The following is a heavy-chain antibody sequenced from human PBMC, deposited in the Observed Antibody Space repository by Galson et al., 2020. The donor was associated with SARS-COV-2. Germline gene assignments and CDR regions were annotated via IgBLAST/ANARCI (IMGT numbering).Heavy chain of an antibody. D-gene: IGHD6-19*01. Sequence: GESLKISCAASGFTFSDYYMSWIRQAPGKGLEWVSYISSSGSTIYYADSVKGRFTISRDNAKNSLYLQMNSLRAEDTAVYYCARDGSSGWLGAYYYYMDVWGKGTTVTVSS. CDR1: GFTFSDYY. CDR3: ARDGSSGWLGAYYYYMDV. J-gene: IGHJ6*03. V-gene: IGHV3-11*01. CDR2: ISSSGSTI.